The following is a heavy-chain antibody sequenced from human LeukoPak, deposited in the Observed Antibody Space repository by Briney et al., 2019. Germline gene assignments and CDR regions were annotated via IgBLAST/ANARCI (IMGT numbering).Heavy chain of an antibody. CDR1: GFTFSSYW. J-gene: IGHJ4*02. Sequence: GGSLRLSCAASGFTFSSYWMSWVRQAPGEGPEWVANIKQDGSEKYYVDSVKGRFTISRDNAKNSLYLQMNSLRAEDTAVYYCARDEPNQYSSSWYAGFDYWGQGTLVTVSS. V-gene: IGHV3-7*01. CDR3: ARDEPNQYSSSWYAGFDY. D-gene: IGHD6-13*01. CDR2: IKQDGSEK.